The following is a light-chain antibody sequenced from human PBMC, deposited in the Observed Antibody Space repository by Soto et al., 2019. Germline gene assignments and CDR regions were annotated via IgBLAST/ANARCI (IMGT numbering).Light chain of an antibody. CDR3: CSYAGSSSYVV. V-gene: IGLV2-23*01. CDR1: SSDVGSYNL. CDR2: EGT. J-gene: IGLJ2*01. Sequence: QSALTQPASVSGSPGQSITLSCTGTSSDVGSYNLVSWYQLHPGKAPKLMIYEGTKRPSGVSNRFSGSKSGSTASLTISGLQADDEADYYCCSYAGSSSYVVFGGGTKLTVL.